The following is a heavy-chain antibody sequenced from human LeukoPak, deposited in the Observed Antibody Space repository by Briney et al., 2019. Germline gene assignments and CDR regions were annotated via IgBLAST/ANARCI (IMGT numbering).Heavy chain of an antibody. V-gene: IGHV4-4*02. Sequence: PSETLSLTCAVSGGSLSSSNWWSWVRQPPGKGLEWSGEIYHSGSTNYNPSLKSRVTISVDKSKNQFSLKLSSVTAADTAVYYCARGVKAYYYGSGSYYFFDYWGQGTLVTVSS. D-gene: IGHD3-10*01. CDR3: ARGVKAYYYGSGSYYFFDY. J-gene: IGHJ4*02. CDR2: IYHSGST. CDR1: GGSLSSSNW.